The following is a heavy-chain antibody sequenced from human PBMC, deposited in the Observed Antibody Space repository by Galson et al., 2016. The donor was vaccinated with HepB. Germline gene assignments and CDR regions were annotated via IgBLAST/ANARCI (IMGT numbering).Heavy chain of an antibody. CDR2: DSMDGRRK. Sequence: RSLRLSCAASGFTFNRRGMHWVRQAPGKGLEWVAADSMDGRRKFYADSVKGRFTISRDNSNNMLFLQMSSLRVDDTAVYYCAKRHEYCPPVGCSVDSWGQGTLVSVSS. CDR1: GFTFNRRG. J-gene: IGHJ4*02. CDR3: AKRHEYCPPVGCSVDS. D-gene: IGHD2/OR15-2a*01. V-gene: IGHV3-30*18.